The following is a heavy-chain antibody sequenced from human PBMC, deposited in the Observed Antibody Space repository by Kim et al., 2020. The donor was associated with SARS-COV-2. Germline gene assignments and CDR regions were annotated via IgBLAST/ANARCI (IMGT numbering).Heavy chain of an antibody. V-gene: IGHV4-39*01. CDR3: ARNAGGKQWLVLGVRVFDS. CDR2: IYYSGSA. CDR1: GGSITSYSYY. D-gene: IGHD6-19*01. J-gene: IGHJ5*01. Sequence: SETLSLTCTVSGGSITSYSYYWGWIRQPPGKGLEWIGSIYYSGSAYSNPSLNSRVTISVDTSKNQFFLKLTSVTAADTDVYYCARNAGGKQWLVLGVRVFDSWGQGTLVTVSS.